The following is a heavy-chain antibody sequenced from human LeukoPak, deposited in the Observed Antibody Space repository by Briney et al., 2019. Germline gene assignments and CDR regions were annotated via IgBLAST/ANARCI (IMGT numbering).Heavy chain of an antibody. J-gene: IGHJ4*02. V-gene: IGHV3-33*08. CDR3: AREAGYDTGGYPRDY. Sequence: GSLRLSCAASGFTFSSYAMHWVRQAPGKGLECVALIWYDGSNEFYADSVKGRFTISRDNSKNTLCLQMNSLRAEDTAIYYCAREAGYDTGGYPRDYWGQGTLVTVSS. CDR1: GFTFSSYA. D-gene: IGHD2-8*02. CDR2: IWYDGSNE.